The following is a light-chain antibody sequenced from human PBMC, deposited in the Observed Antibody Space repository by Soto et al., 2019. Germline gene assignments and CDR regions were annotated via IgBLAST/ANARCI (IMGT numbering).Light chain of an antibody. V-gene: IGKV3-15*01. Sequence: EIVMTQSPATLSVSPGERATLSCRASQSVKTNLAWYQQKPGQAPRLLIYGASTRATGISARFSGSGSGTEFTLTISGLQSEDFATYFCQQADSFPLTFGGGTKVEIK. CDR3: QQADSFPLT. CDR1: QSVKTN. CDR2: GAS. J-gene: IGKJ4*01.